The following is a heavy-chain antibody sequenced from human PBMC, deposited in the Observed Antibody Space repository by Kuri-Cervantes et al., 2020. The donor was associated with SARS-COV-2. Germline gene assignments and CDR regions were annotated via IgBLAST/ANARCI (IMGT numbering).Heavy chain of an antibody. D-gene: IGHD2-21*01. CDR2: ISYDGRNK. CDR3: ARGRVGVQDF. Sequence: LSLTCAASGFTFSSYAMHWVRQAPGKGLEWVAVISYDGRNKYYADSVKGRFTISRDNSKNTLYLQMNNLRGEDTAVYFCARGRVGVQDFWGQGTLVTVSS. V-gene: IGHV3-30*04. J-gene: IGHJ4*02. CDR1: GFTFSSYA.